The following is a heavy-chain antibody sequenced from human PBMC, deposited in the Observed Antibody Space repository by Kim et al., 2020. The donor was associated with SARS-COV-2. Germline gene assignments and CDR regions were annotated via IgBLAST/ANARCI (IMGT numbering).Heavy chain of an antibody. CDR3: ARELRLESSSSGGEHSYGMDV. CDR1: GFTFSSYE. J-gene: IGHJ6*02. D-gene: IGHD6-6*01. V-gene: IGHV3-48*03. Sequence: GGSLRLSCAASGFTFSSYEMNWVRQAPGKGLEWVSYISSSGSTIYYADSVKGRFTISRDNAKNSLYLQMNSLRAEDTAVYYCARELRLESSSSGGEHSYGMDVWGQGTTVTVSS. CDR2: ISSSGSTI.